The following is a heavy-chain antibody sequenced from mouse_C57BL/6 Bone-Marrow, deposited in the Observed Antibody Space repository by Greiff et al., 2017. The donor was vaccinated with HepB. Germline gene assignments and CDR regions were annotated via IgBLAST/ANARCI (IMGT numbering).Heavy chain of an antibody. J-gene: IGHJ2*01. Sequence: EVQLVESGPGLVKPSQSLSLTCSVTGYSITSGYYWNWIRQFPGNKLEWMGYISYDGSNNYNPSLKNRISITRDTSKNQFSLKLNSVTTEDTATYYCARDPRYYGSSPYYFDYWGQGTTLTVSS. CDR3: ARDPRYYGSSPYYFDY. D-gene: IGHD1-1*01. CDR2: ISYDGSN. V-gene: IGHV3-6*01. CDR1: GYSITSGYY.